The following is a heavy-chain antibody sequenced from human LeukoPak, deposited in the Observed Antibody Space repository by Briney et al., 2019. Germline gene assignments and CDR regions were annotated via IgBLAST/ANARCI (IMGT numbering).Heavy chain of an antibody. V-gene: IGHV3-33*01. CDR1: GFTFSSYG. CDR3: ARDKHLGYCGGSCYGHDC. J-gene: IGHJ4*02. CDR2: IWYDGTKK. Sequence: PLGSLRLSCAASGFTFSSYGMHWVRQAPGKGLEWVAVIWYDGTKKYYADSVKGRFTISRDNSKNTLYLQMNSLRAEDTAVYYCARDKHLGYCGGSCYGHDCWGQGTLVTVSS. D-gene: IGHD2-15*01.